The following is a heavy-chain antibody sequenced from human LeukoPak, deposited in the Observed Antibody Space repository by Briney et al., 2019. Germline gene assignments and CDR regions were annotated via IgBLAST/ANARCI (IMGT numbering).Heavy chain of an antibody. CDR1: GYTFTGYY. CDR3: ARDKVQWEYYFDY. D-gene: IGHD1-26*01. J-gene: IGHJ4*02. V-gene: IGHV1-2*02. Sequence: ASVKVSCKTSGYTFTGYYMHWVRQAPGQGLEWMGWINPNSGDTNYAQNFQGRVTMTRDTSISTAYMELSRLRSDDTAVYYCARDKVQWEYYFDYWGQGTLVTVSS. CDR2: INPNSGDT.